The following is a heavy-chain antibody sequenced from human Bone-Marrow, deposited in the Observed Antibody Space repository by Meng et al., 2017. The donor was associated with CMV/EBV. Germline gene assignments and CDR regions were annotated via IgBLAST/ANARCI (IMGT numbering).Heavy chain of an antibody. V-gene: IGHV1-18*01. CDR2: IYTSNSDS. CDR3: ARGQGAGLYYFDY. CDR1: GYIFSHYD. J-gene: IGHJ4*02. Sequence: ASVKVSCKASGYIFSHYDMSWVRQAPGQGLEWIGWIYTSNSDSELTQKLQDRATMSTEPSANTAYLEVTHLTSADSAGYYCARGQGAGLYYFDYWGQGTVVTVSS.